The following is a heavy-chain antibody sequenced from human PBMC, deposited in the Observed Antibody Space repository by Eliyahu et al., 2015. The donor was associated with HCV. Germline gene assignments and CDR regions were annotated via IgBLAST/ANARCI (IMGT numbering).Heavy chain of an antibody. Sequence: QVQLQESGPGLVKPSETLSLTCTVSGGSVTRYFWGWIRQPPGKGLEWIGSIYYSGTTNYHPSLKSRVTISLDTSRNQFSLKLSSMTAADTAVYYCARDFSDNVATYYFDYWGQGTLVTVSS. CDR1: GGSVTRYF. J-gene: IGHJ4*02. D-gene: IGHD1-1*01. V-gene: IGHV4-59*02. CDR2: IYYSGTT. CDR3: ARDFSDNVATYYFDY.